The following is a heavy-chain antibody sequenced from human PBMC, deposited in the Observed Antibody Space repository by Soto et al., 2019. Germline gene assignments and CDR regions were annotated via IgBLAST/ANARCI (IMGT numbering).Heavy chain of an antibody. CDR2: IYYSGST. Sequence: QVQLQESGPGLVKPSQTLSLTCTVSGGSISSGGYYWSWIRQHPGKGLEWIGYIYYSGSTYYNPSLQSRVTIPVDTSKTQFSLKLCSVPAAATAVYSRASERRGAAAPNSSLDYWGQGTLVTVSS. V-gene: IGHV4-31*03. CDR3: ASERRGAAAPNSSLDY. J-gene: IGHJ4*02. D-gene: IGHD1-1*01. CDR1: GGSISSGGYY.